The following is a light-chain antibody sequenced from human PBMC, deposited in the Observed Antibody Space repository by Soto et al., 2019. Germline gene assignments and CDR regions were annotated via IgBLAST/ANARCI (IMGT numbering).Light chain of an antibody. J-gene: IGKJ4*01. CDR1: QGISNY. V-gene: IGKV1-27*01. Sequence: DIQMTQSPSSLSASVGDRVTITCRASQGISNYLARHQQKPGKVPKLLIYAASTFQSGVPPRFSGSGSGTDFTLTISTLQTEDVATDDCAEYYSAPLTVGGGTKVLIK. CDR3: AEYYSAPLT. CDR2: AAS.